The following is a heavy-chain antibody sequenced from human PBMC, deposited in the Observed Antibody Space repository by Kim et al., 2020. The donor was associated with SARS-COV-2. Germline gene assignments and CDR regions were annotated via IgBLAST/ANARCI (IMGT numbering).Heavy chain of an antibody. J-gene: IGHJ3*02. V-gene: IGHV3-48*02. Sequence: YSDSVKGRFAISRDDAKNSLYLQMDSLRDEDTAVYYCARDLQYAFDIWGQGTMVTVSS. CDR3: ARDLQYAFDI.